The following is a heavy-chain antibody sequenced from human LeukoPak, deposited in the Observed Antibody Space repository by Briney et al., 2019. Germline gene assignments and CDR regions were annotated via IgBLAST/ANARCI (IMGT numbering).Heavy chain of an antibody. D-gene: IGHD3-22*01. CDR1: GYTLTELS. V-gene: IGHV1-24*01. J-gene: IGHJ3*02. CDR2: FDPEDGET. CDR3: ATDSLSSSGYYSWAFDI. Sequence: GASVKVSCKVSGYTLTELSMHWVRQAPGKGLEWMGGFDPEDGETLYAQKFQGRVTMTEDTSTDTAYMELSSLRSEDTAVYYCATDSLSSSGYYSWAFDIWGQGTMVTVSS.